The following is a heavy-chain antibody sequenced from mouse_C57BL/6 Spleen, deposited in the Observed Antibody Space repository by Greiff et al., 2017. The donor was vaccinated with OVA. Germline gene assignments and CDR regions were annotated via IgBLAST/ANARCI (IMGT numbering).Heavy chain of an antibody. CDR1: GFTFSDYG. D-gene: IGHD4-1*01. J-gene: IGHJ4*01. V-gene: IGHV5-17*01. CDR2: ISSGSSTI. CDR3: ARPNWDDYYAMDY. Sequence: DVKLVESGGGLVKPGGSLKLSCAASGFTFSDYGMHWVRQAPEKGLEWVAYISSGSSTIYYADTVKGRFTISRDNAKNTLFMQMTSLRSEDTAMYYCARPNWDDYYAMDYWGQGTSVTVSS.